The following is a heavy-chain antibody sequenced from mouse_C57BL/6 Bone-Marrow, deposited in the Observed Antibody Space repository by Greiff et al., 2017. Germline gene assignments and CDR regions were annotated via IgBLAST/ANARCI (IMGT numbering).Heavy chain of an antibody. J-gene: IGHJ4*01. CDR1: GFTFSSYA. Sequence: EVMLVESGGGLVKPGGSLKLSCAASGFTFSSYAMSWVRQTPEKRLEWVATISDGGSYTYYPDNVKGRFAISRDNAKNNLYLQMSHLKSEDTAKYYGAREWLYYGSLMDYWGQGTSVTVSS. CDR3: AREWLYYGSLMDY. V-gene: IGHV5-4*01. CDR2: ISDGGSYT. D-gene: IGHD1-1*01.